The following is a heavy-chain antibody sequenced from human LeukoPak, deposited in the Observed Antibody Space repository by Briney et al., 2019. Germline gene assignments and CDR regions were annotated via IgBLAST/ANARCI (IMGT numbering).Heavy chain of an antibody. CDR3: ARKDTINGVPHFDY. CDR2: TYYRSKWYT. D-gene: IGHD2-8*01. Sequence: SQTLSLTCAISGDSVSANNAAWNWIRQSPSRGLEWLGRTYYRSKWYTAYAVSVKSRITINSDTSKNRFSLHLNSVTPEDTAVYYCARKDTINGVPHFDYGGQGPLAPVSS. V-gene: IGHV6-1*01. J-gene: IGHJ4*02. CDR1: GDSVSANNAA.